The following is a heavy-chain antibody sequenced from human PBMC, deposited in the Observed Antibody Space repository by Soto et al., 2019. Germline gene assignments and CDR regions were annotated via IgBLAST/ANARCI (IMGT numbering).Heavy chain of an antibody. CDR2: IVPSVDTT. D-gene: IGHD5-18*01. Sequence: QVQLVQSGTEVKKPGASVKVSCKASGGTFSRSGFHWVRQAPGQGLEWMGMIVPSVDTTNYAQKFQARVTISADQFTSTGYIELRSLRSEDTAVYYCARCPQPPDTADPYAVDVWGQGTRVIVSS. CDR3: ARCPQPPDTADPYAVDV. J-gene: IGHJ6*02. CDR1: GGTFSRSG. V-gene: IGHV1-69*18.